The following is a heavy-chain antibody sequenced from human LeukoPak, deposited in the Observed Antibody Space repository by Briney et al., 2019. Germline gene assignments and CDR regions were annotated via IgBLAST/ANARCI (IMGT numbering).Heavy chain of an antibody. CDR2: IQNGGDS. J-gene: IGHJ4*02. CDR1: GSSISNGFF. CDR3: ARHDAGIAARPFDN. D-gene: IGHD6-6*01. V-gene: IGHV4-38-2*02. Sequence: SETLSLTCNVSGSSISNGFFWAWIRQSPGKGLEWIGSIQNGGDSYYNPSLKSRTTMSVDTSKNQFSLKLTSVTAADTAVYYCARHDAGIAARPFDNWGQGTLVTVSS.